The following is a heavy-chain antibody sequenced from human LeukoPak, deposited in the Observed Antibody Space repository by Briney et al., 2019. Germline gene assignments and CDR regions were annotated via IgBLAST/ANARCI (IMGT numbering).Heavy chain of an antibody. CDR3: ARGGLSTVYWNFDL. CDR1: GYSISSGYW. Sequence: SETLSLTCTVSGYSISSGYWWGWIRQPPGKGLEWIGSIYHSGSTYYHPSLKSRVTMSVDTSRNQFSLKLNSVTAADTAVYYCARGGLSTVYWNFDLWGRGTLVTASS. J-gene: IGHJ2*01. D-gene: IGHD4-17*01. CDR2: IYHSGST. V-gene: IGHV4-38-2*02.